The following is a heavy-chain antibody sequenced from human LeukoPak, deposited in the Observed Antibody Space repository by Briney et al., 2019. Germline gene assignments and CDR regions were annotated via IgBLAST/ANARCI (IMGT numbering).Heavy chain of an antibody. V-gene: IGHV5-51*01. CDR3: ARLGIYSPAYYDYYTDV. CDR2: IYPDDSDT. CDR1: GYSFTNYW. Sequence: GESLKISCKGSGYSFTNYWIGWVRQMPGQGLQWMGIIYPDDSDTRYSPSFQGQVTISADNSVNTAYLQWSSLKAADTAVFYCARLGIYSPAYYDYYTDVWGEKTTLTASS. J-gene: IGHJ6*03. D-gene: IGHD4-11*01.